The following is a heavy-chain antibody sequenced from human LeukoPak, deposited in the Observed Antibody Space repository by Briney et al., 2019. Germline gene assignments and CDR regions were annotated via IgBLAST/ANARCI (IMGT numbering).Heavy chain of an antibody. CDR2: IYTSGST. CDR3: ARPLGQGNEYGMDV. Sequence: SETLSLTCTVSGGSISSYYWSWIRQPAGKGLEWIGRIYTSGSTNYNPSLKSRVTMSVDTSKSQFSLKLTSVTAADTAVYYCARPLGQGNEYGMDVWGQGTTVTVSS. D-gene: IGHD1-1*01. V-gene: IGHV4-4*07. CDR1: GGSISSYY. J-gene: IGHJ6*02.